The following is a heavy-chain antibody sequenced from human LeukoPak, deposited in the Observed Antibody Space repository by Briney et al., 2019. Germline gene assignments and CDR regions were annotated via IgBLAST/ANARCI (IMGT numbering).Heavy chain of an antibody. D-gene: IGHD3-22*01. CDR2: INPSGEST. V-gene: IGHV1-46*01. CDR3: ARGSGDYYDSSGYRPGFFDY. Sequence: ASVKVSCKASGYTFTSYYMHWVRQAPGQGLEWMGIINPSGESTSYAQKFQGRVTMTRDMSTSTVYMELSSLRSEDTAVYYCARGSGDYYDSSGYRPGFFDYWGQGTLVTVSS. CDR1: GYTFTSYY. J-gene: IGHJ4*02.